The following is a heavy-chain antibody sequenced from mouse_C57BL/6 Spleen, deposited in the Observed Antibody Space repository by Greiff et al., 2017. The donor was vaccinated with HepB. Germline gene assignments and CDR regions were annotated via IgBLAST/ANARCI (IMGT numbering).Heavy chain of an antibody. CDR1: GFTFSSYA. J-gene: IGHJ3*01. Sequence: EVKVEESGGGLVKPGGSLKLSCAASGFTFSSYAMSWVRQTPEKRLEWVATISDGGSYTYYPDNVKGRFTISRDNAKNNLYLQMSHLKSEDTAMYYCARAILLRSAWFACWGQGTLVTVSA. V-gene: IGHV5-4*03. CDR3: ARAILLRSAWFAC. CDR2: ISDGGSYT. D-gene: IGHD1-1*01.